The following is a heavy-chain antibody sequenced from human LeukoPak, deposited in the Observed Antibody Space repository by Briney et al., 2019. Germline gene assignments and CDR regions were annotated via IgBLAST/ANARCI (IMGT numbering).Heavy chain of an antibody. Sequence: SVKVSCKASGGTFSSYTFSWVRQAPGQGLEWMGRIIPILGITNYTQKFQGRVTITADKSTTTAYMELNSLRSEDTAVHYCARVADNSGYTFDSWGQGTLVTVSS. CDR3: ARVADNSGYTFDS. CDR1: GGTFSSYT. J-gene: IGHJ4*02. V-gene: IGHV1-69*02. CDR2: IIPILGIT. D-gene: IGHD3-22*01.